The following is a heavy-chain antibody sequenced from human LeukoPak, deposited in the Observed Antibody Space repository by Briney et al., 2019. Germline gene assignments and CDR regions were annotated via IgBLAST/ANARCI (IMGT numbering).Heavy chain of an antibody. CDR1: GGSFSGYY. CDR2: INHSGST. J-gene: IGHJ4*02. CDR3: ARESYYDILTGYYGRYYFDY. V-gene: IGHV4-34*01. D-gene: IGHD3-9*01. Sequence: PSETLSLTCAVYGGSFSGYYWSWIRQPPGKGLEWIGEINHSGSTNYNPSLKSRVTISVDTSKNQFSLKLSSVTAADTAVYYCARESYYDILTGYYGRYYFDYWGQGTLVTVSS.